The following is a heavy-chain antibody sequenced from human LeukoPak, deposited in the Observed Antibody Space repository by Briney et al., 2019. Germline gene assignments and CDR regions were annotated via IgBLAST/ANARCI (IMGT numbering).Heavy chain of an antibody. Sequence: PSEAPSLTCTVSGGSITSYYWSWIQQPPGKGLEWIGYIYYSGSTNYNPSLKSRVTISVDTSKNQFSLKLSSVTAADTAVYYCARGGVNYKIAGPWGQGALVTVSS. V-gene: IGHV4-59*01. CDR3: ARGGVNYKIAGP. CDR1: GGSITSYY. D-gene: IGHD3-10*01. J-gene: IGHJ5*02. CDR2: IYYSGST.